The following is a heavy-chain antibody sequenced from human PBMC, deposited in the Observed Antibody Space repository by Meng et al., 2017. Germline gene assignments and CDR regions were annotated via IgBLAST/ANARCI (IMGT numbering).Heavy chain of an antibody. J-gene: IGHJ3*02. CDR3: ARDPVYCSGGSCYSVNAFDI. CDR2: IYSGGST. Sequence: GESLKISCAASGFTVSSNYMSWVRQAPGKGLEWVSVIYSGGSTYYADSVKGRFTISRDNSKNTLYLQMNSLRAEDTAVYYCARDPVYCSGGSCYSVNAFDIWGQGTMVTVSS. V-gene: IGHV3-53*05. CDR1: GFTVSSNY. D-gene: IGHD2-15*01.